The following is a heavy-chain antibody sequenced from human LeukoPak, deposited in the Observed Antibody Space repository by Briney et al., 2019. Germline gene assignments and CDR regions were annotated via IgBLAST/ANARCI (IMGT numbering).Heavy chain of an antibody. J-gene: IGHJ4*02. CDR2: IKQDGSEK. D-gene: IGHD1-26*01. CDR3: ARLRNGSYFDT. Sequence: PGGSLRLSCAASGFTFSSYWMSWVRQAPGKGLEWVANIKQDGSEKHYVDSVKGRFTISRDNAKNSLYLQVNSLRAEDTAVYYCARLRNGSYFDTWGQGTLVTVSS. CDR1: GFTFSSYW. V-gene: IGHV3-7*01.